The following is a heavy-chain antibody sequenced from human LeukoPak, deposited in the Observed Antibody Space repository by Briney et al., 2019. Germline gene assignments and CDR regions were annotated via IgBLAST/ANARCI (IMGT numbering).Heavy chain of an antibody. CDR2: MDPSGSQK. Sequence: GGSLRLSCAASGFTFNRSWMNWVRQAPGKGLESVANMDPSGSQKRYVDSVKGRFTISKDNPGTSLYLEMYSLRAEDTAIYYCAIWTSGNYWGQGTPVTVSS. J-gene: IGHJ4*02. CDR1: GFTFNRSW. CDR3: AIWTSGNY. D-gene: IGHD1-1*01. V-gene: IGHV3-7*01.